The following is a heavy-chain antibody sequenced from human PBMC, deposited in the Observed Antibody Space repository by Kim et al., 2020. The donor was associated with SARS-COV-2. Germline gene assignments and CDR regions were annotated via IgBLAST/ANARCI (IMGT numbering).Heavy chain of an antibody. D-gene: IGHD3-10*01. Sequence: GGSLRLSCAASGFTVSSNYMSWVRQAPGKGLEWVSVIYSGGSTYYADSVKGRFTISRDNSKNTLYLQMNSLRAEDTAVYYCARDRMEHYYGSGSYHHPYYYYGMDVWGQGTTVTVSS. V-gene: IGHV3-53*01. CDR2: IYSGGST. CDR3: ARDRMEHYYGSGSYHHPYYYYGMDV. J-gene: IGHJ6*02. CDR1: GFTVSSNY.